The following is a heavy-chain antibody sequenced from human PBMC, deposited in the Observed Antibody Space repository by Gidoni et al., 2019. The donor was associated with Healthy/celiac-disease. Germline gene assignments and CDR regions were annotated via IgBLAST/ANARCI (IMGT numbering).Heavy chain of an antibody. CDR1: GGSISSSSYY. Sequence: QLQMQESGPGLVTPSETLSLTCTVSGGSISSSSYYWGWIRQPPGKGLEWIGSIYYSGSTYYNPSLKSRVTISVDTSKNQFSLKLSSVTAADTAVYYCARDCSSTSCSYYYYGMDVWGQGITVTVSS. V-gene: IGHV4-39*01. J-gene: IGHJ6*02. CDR3: ARDCSSTSCSYYYYGMDV. D-gene: IGHD2-2*01. CDR2: IYYSGST.